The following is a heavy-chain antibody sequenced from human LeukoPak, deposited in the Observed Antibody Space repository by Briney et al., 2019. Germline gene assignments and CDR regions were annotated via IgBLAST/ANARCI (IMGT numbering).Heavy chain of an antibody. V-gene: IGHV3-21*01. CDR3: ATSFKNPYYYYYMDV. Sequence: GGSLRLSCAASGFTFSSYSMNWVRQAPGKGLEWVSSISSSISYIYYADSVKGRFTISRDNAKNSLYLQMNSLRAEDTAVYYCATSFKNPYYYYYMDVWGKGTTVTVSS. D-gene: IGHD2-15*01. CDR2: ISSSISYI. CDR1: GFTFSSYS. J-gene: IGHJ6*03.